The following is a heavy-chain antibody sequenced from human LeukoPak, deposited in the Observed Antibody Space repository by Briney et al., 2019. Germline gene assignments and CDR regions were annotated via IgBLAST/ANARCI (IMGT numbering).Heavy chain of an antibody. D-gene: IGHD3-22*01. Sequence: GASVKVSCKASGYTFTSYGISWVRLAPGQGLEWMGWISAYNGNTNYAQKLQGRVTMTTDTSTSTAYMELRSLRSDDTAVYYCARLETYYYDSSGYVPFDYWGQGTLATVSS. J-gene: IGHJ4*02. CDR2: ISAYNGNT. CDR3: ARLETYYYDSSGYVPFDY. CDR1: GYTFTSYG. V-gene: IGHV1-18*01.